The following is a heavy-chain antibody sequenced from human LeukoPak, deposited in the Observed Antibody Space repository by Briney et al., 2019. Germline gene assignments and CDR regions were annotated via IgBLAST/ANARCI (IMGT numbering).Heavy chain of an antibody. D-gene: IGHD3-16*01. J-gene: IGHJ6*03. CDR1: GGSISSYY. CDR3: ARETSQKGAHYMDV. V-gene: IGHV4-59*01. CDR2: IYYSGST. Sequence: SETLSLTCAVPGGSISSYYWSWIRQPPGKGLEWGGYIYYSGSTNYNPSLKRRVTISVDTSKNQFSLKLSSVTAADTAVYYCARETSQKGAHYMDVWGKGTTVTISS.